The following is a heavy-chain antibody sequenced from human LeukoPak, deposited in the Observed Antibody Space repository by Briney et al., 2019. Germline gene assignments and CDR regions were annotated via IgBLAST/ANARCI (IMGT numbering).Heavy chain of an antibody. Sequence: SETLSLTCTVSGGSISSYYWSWIRQPPGKGLEWIGEINHSGSTNYNPSLKSRVTISVDTSKNQFSLKLSSVTAADTAMYYCARVQGYYYGSGSYYNRRDNWFDPWGQGTLVTVSS. CDR1: GGSISSYY. CDR2: INHSGST. CDR3: ARVQGYYYGSGSYYNRRDNWFDP. D-gene: IGHD3-10*01. J-gene: IGHJ5*02. V-gene: IGHV4-34*01.